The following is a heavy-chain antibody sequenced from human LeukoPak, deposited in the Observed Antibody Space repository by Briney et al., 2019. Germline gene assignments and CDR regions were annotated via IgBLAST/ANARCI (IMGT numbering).Heavy chain of an antibody. CDR2: ISYDGSNK. CDR1: GFTFSSYG. D-gene: IGHD3-22*01. V-gene: IGHV3-30*19. CDR3: ARGSGDTMIVVVILESFDY. Sequence: GGSLRLSCAASGFTFSSYGMHWVRQAPGKGLEWVAVISYDGSNKYYADSVKGRFTISRDNFKNTLYLQMNSLRAEDTAVYYCARGSGDTMIVVVILESFDYWGQGTLVTVSS. J-gene: IGHJ4*02.